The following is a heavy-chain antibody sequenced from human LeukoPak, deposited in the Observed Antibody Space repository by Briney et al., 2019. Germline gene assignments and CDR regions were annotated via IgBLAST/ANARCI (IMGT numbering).Heavy chain of an antibody. J-gene: IGHJ3*02. D-gene: IGHD1-1*01. CDR3: ARWYNWNDGYAFDI. CDR2: INTNTGNP. Sequence: ASVKVSCKASGYTFTSYAMNWVRQAPGQGLEWMRWINTNTGNPTYAQGFTGRFVFSLDTSVSTAYLQISSLKAEDTAVYYCARWYNWNDGYAFDIWGQGTMVTVSS. V-gene: IGHV7-4-1*02. CDR1: GYTFTSYA.